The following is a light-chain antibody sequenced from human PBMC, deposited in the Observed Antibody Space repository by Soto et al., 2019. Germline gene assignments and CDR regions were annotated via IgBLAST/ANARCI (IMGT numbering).Light chain of an antibody. CDR3: LQDYSYPWT. CDR1: QGIRNE. V-gene: IGKV1-6*01. CDR2: AAS. Sequence: AIQMTQSPSSLSASVGDTVTITCRASQGIRNELGWYQQRPGKPPKLLLYAASTLRSGVPSRFSGSGSGTDFTLTISSLQPEDFATYSCLQDYSYPWTFGQGTKVEIK. J-gene: IGKJ1*01.